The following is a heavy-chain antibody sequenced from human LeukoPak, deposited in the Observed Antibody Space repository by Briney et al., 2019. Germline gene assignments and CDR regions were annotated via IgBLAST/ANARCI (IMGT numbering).Heavy chain of an antibody. V-gene: IGHV3-74*01. J-gene: IGHJ3*02. CDR3: ARTTGSKNAFDI. CDR2: ISSDGSST. D-gene: IGHD1-26*01. Sequence: GGSLRLSCAASGFTFSSYWMHWVRQAPGKGLVWVSRISSDGSSTSYADSVKGRFTISRDNAKNTPYLQMNSLRAEDTAVYHCARTTGSKNAFDIWGQGTIVTVSS. CDR1: GFTFSSYW.